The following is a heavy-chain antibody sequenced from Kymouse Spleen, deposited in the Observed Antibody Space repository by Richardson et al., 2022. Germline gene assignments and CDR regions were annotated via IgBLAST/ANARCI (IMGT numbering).Heavy chain of an antibody. CDR1: GGSISSGGYY. D-gene: IGHD3-10*01. J-gene: IGHJ6*02. V-gene: IGHV4-31*03. CDR2: IYYSGST. Sequence: QVQLQESGPGLVKPSQTLSLTCTVSGGSISSGGYYWSWIRQHPGKGLEWIGYIYYSGSTYYNPSLKSRVTISVDTSKNQFSLKLSSVTAADTAVYYCARDRITMVRGVIIGYYYGMDVWGQGTTVTVSS. CDR3: ARDRITMVRGVIIGYYYGMDV.